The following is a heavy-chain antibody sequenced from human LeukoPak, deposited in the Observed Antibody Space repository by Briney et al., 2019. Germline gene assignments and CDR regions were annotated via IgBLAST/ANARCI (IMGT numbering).Heavy chain of an antibody. V-gene: IGHV1-18*01. D-gene: IGHD2-2*01. Sequence: ASVKVSCKASGYTFTTYGISWVRQAPGQGLEWMGWISPYNGNTNYAQKVQGRVTMTTDTSTNTAYMELRSLRSDDTAVYYCARGGGYCSSTSCYSGFDPWGQGTLVTVSS. CDR2: ISPYNGNT. J-gene: IGHJ5*02. CDR3: ARGGGYCSSTSCYSGFDP. CDR1: GYTFTTYG.